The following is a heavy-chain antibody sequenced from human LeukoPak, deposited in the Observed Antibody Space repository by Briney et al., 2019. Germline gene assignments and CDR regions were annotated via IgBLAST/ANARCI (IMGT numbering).Heavy chain of an antibody. CDR2: IYYTGGT. CDR3: AREEASAGDY. CDR1: GGSISSSSHY. J-gene: IGHJ4*02. D-gene: IGHD6-13*01. V-gene: IGHV4-39*01. Sequence: SETLSLTCTVSGGSISSSSHYWAWIRQPPGKGLEWIGSIYYTGGTFYSPSLKSRVTISVDTSSNQFFLKVSSVTAADTAVYYCAREEASAGDYWGQGALVTVSS.